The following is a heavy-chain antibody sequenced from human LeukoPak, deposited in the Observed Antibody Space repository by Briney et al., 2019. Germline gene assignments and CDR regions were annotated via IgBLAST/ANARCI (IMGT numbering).Heavy chain of an antibody. CDR2: VTGDGETT. Sequence: PGGSLRLSCAASGFTFRSYAMSWVRQAPGKGLEWVSSVTGDGETTFYADSVKGRFSVSRDHSRNTLFLTMNSLRVEDTALYYCAKDYLGQLVMFDVWGQGTMVTVSS. CDR1: GFTFRSYA. V-gene: IGHV3-23*01. CDR3: AKDYLGQLVMFDV. J-gene: IGHJ3*01. D-gene: IGHD3-16*01.